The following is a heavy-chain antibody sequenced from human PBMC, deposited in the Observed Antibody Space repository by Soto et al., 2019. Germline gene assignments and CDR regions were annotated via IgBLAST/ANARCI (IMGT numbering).Heavy chain of an antibody. V-gene: IGHV4-59*01. CDR2: VYYSASNNYKPSL. Sequence: PSETLSLTCTISGGPISSYYLRWIRQPPGKGPEWMGYVYYSASNNYKPSLNYNPSIKSRDTFSLATSKNQYSLRLSSMAIAYTALYYCATGRILYGSDYWRQGTLVTVS. D-gene: IGHD3-10*01. CDR1: GGPISSYY. CDR3: ATGRILYGSDY. J-gene: IGHJ4*02.